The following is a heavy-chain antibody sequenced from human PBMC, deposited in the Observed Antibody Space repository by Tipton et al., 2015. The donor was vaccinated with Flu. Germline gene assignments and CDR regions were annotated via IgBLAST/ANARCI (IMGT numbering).Heavy chain of an antibody. V-gene: IGHV4-38-2*02. CDR2: IYHSGST. J-gene: IGHJ4*02. CDR1: GYSISSGYY. CDR3: ARGEGGASFDY. D-gene: IGHD3-16*01. Sequence: TLSLTCTVSGYSISSGYYWGWIRQPPGKGLEWIGSIYHSGSTYYNPSLKSRVTISVDTSKNQFSLKLSSVTAADTAVYYCARGEGGASFDYWGQGTLVTVSS.